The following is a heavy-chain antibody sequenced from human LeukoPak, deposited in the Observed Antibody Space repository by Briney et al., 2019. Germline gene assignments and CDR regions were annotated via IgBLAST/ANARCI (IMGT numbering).Heavy chain of an antibody. D-gene: IGHD6-19*01. CDR1: GYRFTNYW. J-gene: IGHJ3*02. CDR3: ARDPPYSSGWRDAFDI. V-gene: IGHV5-51*01. Sequence: GASLKISCKGSGYRFTNYWIGWVRQMPGKGLEWMGIIYPGDSDTRYSPSFQGQVTISADKSITPAYLKWSRLKASDTPIYSFARDPPYSSGWRDAFDIWGQGTMVTVSS. CDR2: IYPGDSDT.